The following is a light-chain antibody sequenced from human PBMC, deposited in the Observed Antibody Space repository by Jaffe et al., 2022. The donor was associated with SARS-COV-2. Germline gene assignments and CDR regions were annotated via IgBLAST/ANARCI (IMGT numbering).Light chain of an antibody. CDR1: QSLSRY. Sequence: EIVLTQSPATLSLSPGERATLSCRASQSLSRYLGWYQQKPGQAPRLLIYDASTRATGIPGRFSGSGSGTDFTLTISSLEPEDSAVYYCQQRRDWPLSFGQGTRLEIK. CDR2: DAS. J-gene: IGKJ5*01. V-gene: IGKV3-11*01. CDR3: QQRRDWPLS.